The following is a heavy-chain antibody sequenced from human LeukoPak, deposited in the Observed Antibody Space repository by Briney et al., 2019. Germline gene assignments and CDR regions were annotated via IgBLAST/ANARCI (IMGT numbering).Heavy chain of an antibody. V-gene: IGHV3-53*01. CDR2: IYSGGST. CDR3: ASYSGSWGHYYYGMDV. D-gene: IGHD6-13*01. J-gene: IGHJ6*02. CDR1: GFTDCIPY. Sequence: GGSLRVSCATSGFTDCIPYIRRVRPPQGQSPERDSVIYSGGSTYYADSVKGRFTISRDNSKNTLYLQMNSLRAEDTAVYYCASYSGSWGHYYYGMDVWGQGTTVTVS.